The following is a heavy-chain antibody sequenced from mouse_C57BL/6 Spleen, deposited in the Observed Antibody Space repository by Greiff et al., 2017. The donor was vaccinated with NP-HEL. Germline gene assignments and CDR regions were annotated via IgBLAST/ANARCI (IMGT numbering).Heavy chain of an antibody. Sequence: VKLVESGPGLVAPSQSLSITCTVSGFSLTSYAISWVRQPPGQGLEWLGVIWTGGGTTYNSALQARLSISEDTSKSQVFLKMNSLQTDDTARYYCAREKSYYVYAMDYWGQGTSVTVSS. V-gene: IGHV2-9-1*01. CDR3: AREKSYYVYAMDY. CDR1: GFSLTSYA. CDR2: IWTGGGT. J-gene: IGHJ4*01. D-gene: IGHD1-1*01.